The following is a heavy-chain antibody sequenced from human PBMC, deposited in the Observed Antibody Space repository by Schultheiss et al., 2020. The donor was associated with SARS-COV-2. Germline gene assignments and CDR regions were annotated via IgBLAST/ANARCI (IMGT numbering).Heavy chain of an antibody. V-gene: IGHV4-38-2*02. J-gene: IGHJ6*02. CDR2: IYYSGST. Sequence: SETLSLTCTVSGYSISSGYYWGWIRQPPGKGLEWIGSIYYSGSTYYNPSLKSRVTMSVDTSKNQFSLKLSSVTAADTAVYYCARGEYSSDDERSYYGMDVWGQGTTVTVSS. D-gene: IGHD6-19*01. CDR3: ARGEYSSDDERSYYGMDV. CDR1: GYSISSGYY.